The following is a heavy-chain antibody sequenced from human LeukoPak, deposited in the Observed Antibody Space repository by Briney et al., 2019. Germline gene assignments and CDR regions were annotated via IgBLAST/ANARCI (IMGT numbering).Heavy chain of an antibody. D-gene: IGHD3-10*01. CDR1: GYTFTGYY. V-gene: IGHV1-2*02. CDR3: ARDRVPYYYYYGMDV. CDR2: INPNSGGT. J-gene: IGHJ6*02. Sequence: GASVKVSCKASGYTFTGYYMHWVRQAPGQGLEWMGWINPNSGGTNYAQKFQGRVTMTRDTSISTAYMELSRLRSDDTAVYYCARDRVPYYYYYGMDVWGQGTTVTVSS.